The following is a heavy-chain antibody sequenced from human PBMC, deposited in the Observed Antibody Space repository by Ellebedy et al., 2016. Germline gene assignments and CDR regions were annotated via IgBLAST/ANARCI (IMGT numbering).Heavy chain of an antibody. J-gene: IGHJ2*01. CDR2: VYLSGGT. D-gene: IGHD4-23*01. CDR3: ARGLDYGGNSWYFDL. Sequence: SETLSLTXAVSGGSISSSNWWSWVRQPPGKGLEWIGEVYLSGGTSYNPSLKSRVTISVDKSKNQFSLKLSSVTAADTAVYYCARGLDYGGNSWYFDLWGRGTLVTVSS. CDR1: GGSISSSNW. V-gene: IGHV4-4*02.